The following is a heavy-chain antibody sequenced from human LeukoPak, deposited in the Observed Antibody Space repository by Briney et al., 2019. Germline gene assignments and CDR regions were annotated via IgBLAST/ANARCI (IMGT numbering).Heavy chain of an antibody. CDR1: GFTLSSYW. CDR2: IKEDGSEK. J-gene: IGHJ3*02. V-gene: IGHV3-7*03. D-gene: IGHD3-10*01. Sequence: GGSLRLSCAASGFTLSSYWMSWVRRAPGKGLEWVANIKEDGSEKYYVDSVKGRFTISRDNAQNSVYLHMNSLTAEDTALYYCARDWVEGVPFDAFDIWGQGTMVSVSS. CDR3: ARDWVEGVPFDAFDI.